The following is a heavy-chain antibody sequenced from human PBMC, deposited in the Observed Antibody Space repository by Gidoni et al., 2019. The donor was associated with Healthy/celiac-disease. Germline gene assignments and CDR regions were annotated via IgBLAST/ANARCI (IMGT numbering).Heavy chain of an antibody. CDR3: TTAWAGTTGLDY. Sequence: EVQLVESGGGVVKPGGSLRLACAASGFTCSNAWMSWVRQAPGKGLEWVGRIKSKTDGGTTDYAAPVKGRFTISRDDSKNTLYLQMNSLQTEDTAVYYCTTAWAGTTGLDYWGQGTLVTVSS. D-gene: IGHD1-1*01. J-gene: IGHJ4*02. V-gene: IGHV3-15*01. CDR1: GFTCSNAW. CDR2: IKSKTDGGTT.